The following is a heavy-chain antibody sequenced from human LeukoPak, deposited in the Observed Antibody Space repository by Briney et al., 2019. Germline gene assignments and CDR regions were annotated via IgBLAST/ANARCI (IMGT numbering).Heavy chain of an antibody. CDR1: GFTFSSYA. CDR3: PKARSGSYHGRDPFDY. D-gene: IGHD3-10*01. Sequence: GGSLRLSCAPSGFTFSSYAMSWVRQAPGKGLEWVSAISGSGGSTYYADSVKGRFTISRDNSKNTLYLQMNSLRGEDTAVYYCPKARSGSYHGRDPFDYWGQGTLVTVSS. V-gene: IGHV3-23*01. CDR2: ISGSGGST. J-gene: IGHJ4*02.